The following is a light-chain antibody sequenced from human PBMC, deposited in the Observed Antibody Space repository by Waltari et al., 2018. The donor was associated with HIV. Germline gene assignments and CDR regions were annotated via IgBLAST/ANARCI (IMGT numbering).Light chain of an antibody. CDR2: SND. CDR3: ATWDDSLNGWV. Sequence: QSVLTQPPSASGTPGQRVTISCSGSSSNIGSNTVSWYHQVPGTAPKVLIYSNDDWPSGVPDRFSGSKSGTSASLAISGLQSEDEADYYCATWDDSLNGWVFGGGTKVTVL. J-gene: IGLJ3*02. V-gene: IGLV1-44*01. CDR1: SSNIGSNT.